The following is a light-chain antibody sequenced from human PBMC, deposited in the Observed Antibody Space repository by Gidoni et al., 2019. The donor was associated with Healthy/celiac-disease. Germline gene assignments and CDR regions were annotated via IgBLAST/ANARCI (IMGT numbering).Light chain of an antibody. CDR1: SSDVGGYNY. CDR2: EVS. Sequence: QSALPQPASVSGSPGQSITISFTGTSSDVGGYNYVSWYQQHPGKAPKLMIYEVSNRPSGFSNRFSGSKSGNTASLTISGLQAEDEADYYCSSYTSSSTLVVFGGGTKLTVL. V-gene: IGLV2-14*01. J-gene: IGLJ2*01. CDR3: SSYTSSSTLVV.